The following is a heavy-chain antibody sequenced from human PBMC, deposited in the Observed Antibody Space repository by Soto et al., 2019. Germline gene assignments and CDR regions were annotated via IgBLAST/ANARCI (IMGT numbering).Heavy chain of an antibody. CDR1: GFTPSSYS. V-gene: IGHV3-21*01. J-gene: IGHJ4*02. CDR2: ISSSSTYI. Sequence: GRSLRLSWAASGFTPSSYSMNWVRQAPGKGLEWVSSISSSSTYIYYTDSVKGRLTICRDNAKKSVYLQMNSLRATDTAAYYCAGKALGVSAPIQFDSWGPGTLVTVSS. CDR3: AGKALGVSAPIQFDS. D-gene: IGHD2-21*02.